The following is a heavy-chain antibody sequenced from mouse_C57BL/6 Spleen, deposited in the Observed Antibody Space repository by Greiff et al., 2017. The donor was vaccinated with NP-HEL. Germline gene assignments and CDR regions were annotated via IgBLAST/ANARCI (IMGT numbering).Heavy chain of an antibody. D-gene: IGHD3-3*01. V-gene: IGHV1-69*01. Sequence: QVQLQQPGAELVMPGASVKLSCKASGYTFTSYWMHWVKQRPGQGLEWIGEIDPSDSYTNYNQKFKGKSTLTVDKSSSTAYMQLSSLTSEDSAVYYCAREERILGDYWGQGTTLTVSS. J-gene: IGHJ2*01. CDR1: GYTFTSYW. CDR2: IDPSDSYT. CDR3: AREERILGDY.